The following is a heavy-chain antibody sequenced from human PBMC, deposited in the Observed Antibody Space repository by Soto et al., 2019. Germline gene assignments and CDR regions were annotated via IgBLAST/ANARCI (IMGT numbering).Heavy chain of an antibody. CDR2: ISSSSSYI. V-gene: IGHV3-21*01. Sequence: GGSLRLSCAASGFTFSSYSMNWVRQAPGKGLEWVSSISSSSSYIYYADSVKGRFTISRDNAKNSLYLQMNSLRAEDTAVYYCARDHPHYDFWGPGSYYYYYYMDVWGKGTTVTVSS. CDR3: ARDHPHYDFWGPGSYYYYYYMDV. CDR1: GFTFSSYS. D-gene: IGHD3-3*01. J-gene: IGHJ6*03.